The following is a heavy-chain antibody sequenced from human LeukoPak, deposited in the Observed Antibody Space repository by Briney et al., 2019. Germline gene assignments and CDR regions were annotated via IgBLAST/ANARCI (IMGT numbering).Heavy chain of an antibody. CDR2: IHQSGPS. CDR3: GHYGNIGLPFDY. D-gene: IGHD2/OR15-2a*01. CDR1: GYSDSSSFH. V-gene: IGHV4-38-2*02. Sequence: SETLSLTCTVSGYSDSSSFHWGWIRQPPGKGLEWIASIHQSGPSYYNSSLKGRATISIDTSRNQFSLSLTSVTAADTAVYYCGHYGNIGLPFDYWGQGTLVTVSS. J-gene: IGHJ4*02.